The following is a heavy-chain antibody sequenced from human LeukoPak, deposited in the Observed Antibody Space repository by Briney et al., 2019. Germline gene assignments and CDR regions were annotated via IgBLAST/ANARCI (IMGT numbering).Heavy chain of an antibody. V-gene: IGHV4-59*01. CDR1: GGSINSYY. D-gene: IGHD1-26*01. CDR2: IFYTGST. J-gene: IGHJ4*02. CDR3: ARHSGSYPAVY. Sequence: TSETLSLTSTVSGGSINSYYWSWIRQPPGKGLEWIGSIFYTGSTYYNAYLKSRVTMSVDRSKNQFSLKLSSVSAADTAVYFCARHSGSYPAVYWGQGTLVTVSS.